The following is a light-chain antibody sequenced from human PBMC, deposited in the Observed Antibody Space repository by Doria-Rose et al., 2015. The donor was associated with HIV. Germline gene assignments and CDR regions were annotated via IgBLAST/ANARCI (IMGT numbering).Light chain of an antibody. Sequence: VNITCRSSQTVSTYLHLFQQDPGKAPKLLIYAASRLQSGVPSRFSGSGSGTDFTLTISGLQPGDFATYYCQQTYSSPPWTFGQG. V-gene: IGKV1-39*01. CDR3: QQTYSSPPWT. J-gene: IGKJ1*01. CDR1: QTVSTY. CDR2: AAS.